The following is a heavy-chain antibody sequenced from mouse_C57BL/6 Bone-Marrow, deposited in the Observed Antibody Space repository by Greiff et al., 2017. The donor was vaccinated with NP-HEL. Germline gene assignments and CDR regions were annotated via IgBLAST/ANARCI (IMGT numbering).Heavy chain of an antibody. D-gene: IGHD4-1*01. Sequence: EVKLVESGGGLVKPGGSLKLSCAASGFTFSSYAMSWVRQTPEKRLEWVATISDGGSYTYYPDNVKGRFTISRDNAKNNLYLQMSHLKSEDTAMYYCARGPTWAAWFAYWGQGTLVTVSA. CDR3: ARGPTWAAWFAY. CDR2: ISDGGSYT. J-gene: IGHJ3*01. CDR1: GFTFSSYA. V-gene: IGHV5-4*03.